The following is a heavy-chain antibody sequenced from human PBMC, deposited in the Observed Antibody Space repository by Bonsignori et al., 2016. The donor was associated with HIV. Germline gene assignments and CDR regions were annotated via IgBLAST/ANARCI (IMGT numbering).Heavy chain of an antibody. CDR1: GGSISSYY. CDR2: IYYSGST. V-gene: IGHV4-59*01. J-gene: IGHJ6*03. D-gene: IGHD3-3*01. CDR3: ALSRARVLRFLEWSNYYYYMDV. Sequence: SETLSLTCTVSGGSISSYYWSWIRQPPGKGLEWIGYIYYSGSTNYNPSLKSRVTISVDTSKNQFSLKLSSVTAADTAVYYCALSRARVLRFLEWSNYYYYMDVWGKGTTVTVSS.